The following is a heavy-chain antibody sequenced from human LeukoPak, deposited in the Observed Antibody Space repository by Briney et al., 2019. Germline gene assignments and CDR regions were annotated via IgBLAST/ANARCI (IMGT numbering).Heavy chain of an antibody. CDR3: ARGGLSTRWGLDY. CDR1: GYIFNTNG. CDR2: ISAYSGVT. V-gene: IGHV1-18*01. J-gene: IGHJ4*02. D-gene: IGHD6-13*01. Sequence: GASVTVSFKASGYIFNTNGINWVRQAPGQGLEWVAYISAYSGVTNSAQKFRDRVTITTDTSTRTAYMELRSLTSDDSAVYYCARGGLSTRWGLDYWGQGTLVTVSS.